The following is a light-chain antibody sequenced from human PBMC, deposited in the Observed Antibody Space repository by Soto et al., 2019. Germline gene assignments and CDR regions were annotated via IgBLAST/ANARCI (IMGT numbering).Light chain of an antibody. Sequence: QSVLTQPASVAGSPGQSITISCTGTSSDVGGYNYVSWYQQHPGKSPKLMSYDVSNRPSGFSNRFSGSKSGNTDSLTISWLQGEDEADYYCSSYTSSSTPLYVVATGTKLTV. J-gene: IGLJ1*01. V-gene: IGLV2-14*01. CDR3: SSYTSSSTPLYV. CDR1: SSDVGGYNY. CDR2: DVS.